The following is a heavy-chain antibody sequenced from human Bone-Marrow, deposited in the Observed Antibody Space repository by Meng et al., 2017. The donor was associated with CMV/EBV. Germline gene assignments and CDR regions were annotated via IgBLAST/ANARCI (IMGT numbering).Heavy chain of an antibody. V-gene: IGHV1-69*05. CDR1: GGTFSSYA. CDR2: IIPIFGTA. J-gene: IGHJ5*02. D-gene: IGHD6-6*01. CDR3: ASGGVSHRPSTAARRGFGDWFDP. Sequence: SVKVSCKASGGTFSSYAISWVRQAPGQGLEWMGGIIPIFGTANYVQKFQGRVTITTDESTSTAYMELSSLRSEDTAVYYCASGGVSHRPSTAARRGFGDWFDPWGQGTLVTVSS.